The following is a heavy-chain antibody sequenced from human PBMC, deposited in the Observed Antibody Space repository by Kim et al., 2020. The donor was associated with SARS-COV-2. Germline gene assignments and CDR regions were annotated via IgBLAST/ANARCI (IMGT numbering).Heavy chain of an antibody. J-gene: IGHJ5*02. CDR1: GFTFGSYS. CDR2: ITSSSSSI. V-gene: IGHV3-21*01. CDR3: SRGVDTAMVSGGYNWFDP. Sequence: GESLKLSCAASGFTFGSYSMHWIRQAPGKGLEWGSSITSSSSSIYYADSIEGRFTIPRDNAENSLFLQMNSLRDEDTAVYFCSRGVDTAMVSGGYNWFDP. D-gene: IGHD5-18*01.